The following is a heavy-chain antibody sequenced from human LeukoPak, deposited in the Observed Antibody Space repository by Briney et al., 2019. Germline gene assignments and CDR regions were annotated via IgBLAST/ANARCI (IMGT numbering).Heavy chain of an antibody. V-gene: IGHV3-21*01. J-gene: IGHJ6*03. CDR2: ISSSSSYI. CDR3: ARVATPVTTTYYYYYMDV. CDR1: GFTFSSYS. D-gene: IGHD4-17*01. Sequence: PGGSLRLSCAASGFTFSSYSMNWVRQAPGKGLEWVSSISSSSSYIYYADSVKGRFTTSRDNAKNSLYLQMNSLRAEDTAVYYCARVATPVTTTYYYYYMDVWGKGTTVTVSS.